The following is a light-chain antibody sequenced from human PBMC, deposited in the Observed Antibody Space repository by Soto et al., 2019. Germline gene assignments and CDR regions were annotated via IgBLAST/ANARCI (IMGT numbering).Light chain of an antibody. CDR2: GSS. CDR1: QSVSTK. J-gene: IGKJ1*01. Sequence: EIVMTQSPATLSVSPGERATLSCRASQSVSTKLVWYQQKPGQAPRLLIYGSSTSATGILARFSGSGSWTEFTLTIRSLQSEDFAVYSCQQYNNWPPWTVGQGTKVEIK. V-gene: IGKV3-15*01. CDR3: QQYNNWPPWT.